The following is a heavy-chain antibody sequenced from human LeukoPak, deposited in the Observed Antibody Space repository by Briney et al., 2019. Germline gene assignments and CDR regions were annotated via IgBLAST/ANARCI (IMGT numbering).Heavy chain of an antibody. D-gene: IGHD3-10*01. Sequence: ASVKVSCKASGYTFTSYYMHWVRQAPGQGLEWMGIINPSGGSTSYAQKFQGRVTMTRDMSTSTVYMELSSLRSEDTAVYYCARDRTDGSGSSDFDYWGQGTLVTVSS. CDR3: ARDRTDGSGSSDFDY. CDR2: INPSGGST. CDR1: GYTFTSYY. J-gene: IGHJ4*02. V-gene: IGHV1-46*01.